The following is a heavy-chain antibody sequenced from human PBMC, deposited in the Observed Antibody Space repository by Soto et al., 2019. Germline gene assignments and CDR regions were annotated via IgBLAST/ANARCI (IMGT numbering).Heavy chain of an antibody. Sequence: PGGSLRLSCAASGFTFSSYGMHWVRQAPGKGLEWVAVISYDGSNKYYADSVKGRFTISRDNSKNTLYLQMNSLRAEDTAVYYCAGNYHQQLVHPWFDPWGQGTLVTVSS. CDR2: ISYDGSNK. J-gene: IGHJ5*02. V-gene: IGHV3-30*03. CDR1: GFTFSSYG. CDR3: AGNYHQQLVHPWFDP. D-gene: IGHD6-13*01.